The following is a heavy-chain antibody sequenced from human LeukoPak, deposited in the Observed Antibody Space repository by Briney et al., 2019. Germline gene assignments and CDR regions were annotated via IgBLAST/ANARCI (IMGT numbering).Heavy chain of an antibody. J-gene: IGHJ4*02. D-gene: IGHD5-18*01. CDR3: ARAEIQLWLQKGYFDY. Sequence: PGGSLRLSCAASGFTFSSYSMNWVRQAPGKGLEWVSSISSSSSYIYYADSVKGRFTISRDNAKNSLYLQMNSLRAEDTAVYYCARAEIQLWLQKGYFDYWGQGTLVTVSS. V-gene: IGHV3-21*01. CDR2: ISSSSSYI. CDR1: GFTFSSYS.